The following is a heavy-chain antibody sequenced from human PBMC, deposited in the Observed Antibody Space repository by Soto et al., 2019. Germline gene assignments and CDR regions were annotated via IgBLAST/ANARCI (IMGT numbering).Heavy chain of an antibody. CDR1: GGTFNSYP. CDR2: ITPIYGTT. D-gene: IGHD1-1*01. Sequence: SVKVSCKVSGGTFNSYPLNWVRQAPGQGLEWMGLITPIYGTTSYAQKFQGRVTITADESTRTVYMELRSLRSEDTARYYCARDIQLGYYYYAMDVWGQGTTVTVSS. CDR3: ARDIQLGYYYYAMDV. V-gene: IGHV1-69*13. J-gene: IGHJ6*02.